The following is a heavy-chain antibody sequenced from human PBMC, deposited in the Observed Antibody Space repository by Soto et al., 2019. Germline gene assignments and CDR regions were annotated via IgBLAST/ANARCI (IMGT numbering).Heavy chain of an antibody. J-gene: IGHJ6*01. CDR2: ISLSGSQI. CDR3: ARMISCGGGTGSSVPQYYGMDV. V-gene: IGHV3-21*01. Sequence: EVQLVESGGGLVKPGGSVRLSCVASGLMYSSYSMSWVRQAPGKGLEWVAFISLSGSQINYASSVEGRFTISRDNAKNAMYLQLNTVRVEDTAIYYCARMISCGGGTGSSVPQYYGMDVWGPGTTVTVSS. D-gene: IGHD2-21*01. CDR1: GLMYSSYS.